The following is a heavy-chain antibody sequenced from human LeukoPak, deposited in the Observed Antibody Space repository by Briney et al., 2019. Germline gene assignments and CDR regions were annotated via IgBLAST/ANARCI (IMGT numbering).Heavy chain of an antibody. J-gene: IGHJ4*02. CDR1: GYSISSGYY. CDR3: AREGGVTQWLVYYFDY. Sequence: PSETLSLTCTVSGYSISSGYYWGWIRQPPGKGLEWIGSIYHSGSTYYNPSLKSRVTISVDTSKNQFSLKLSSVTAADTAVYYCAREGGVTQWLVYYFDYWGQGTLVTVSS. CDR2: IYHSGST. D-gene: IGHD6-19*01. V-gene: IGHV4-38-2*02.